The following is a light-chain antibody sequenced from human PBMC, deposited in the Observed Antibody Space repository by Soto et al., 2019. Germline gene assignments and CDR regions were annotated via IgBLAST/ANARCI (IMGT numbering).Light chain of an antibody. Sequence: QSALTQPSSVSGSPGQSFTISCSGTSRDIGAYNHVSWYQQHPGKAHNLLIYEVTDRHSGISVRFSASKSGSAASLTISGLQAEDEADYYCSSYGGSTHWVCGGGSNLTVL. CDR3: SSYGGSTHWV. CDR1: SRDIGAYNH. CDR2: EVT. V-gene: IGLV2-14*01. J-gene: IGLJ3*02.